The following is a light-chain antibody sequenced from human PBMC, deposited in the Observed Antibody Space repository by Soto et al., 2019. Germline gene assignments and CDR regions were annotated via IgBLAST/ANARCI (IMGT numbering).Light chain of an antibody. V-gene: IGLV1-44*01. CDR2: GNN. Sequence: QSVLTQPPSASGTPGQRVAISCSGSNSNIGSNHVNWYQQLPGTAPKLLIYGNNQRPSGVPDRFSGSRSGTSASLAISGLRSEDEADYYCAAWDDSLNGHVVFGGGTKVTVL. CDR3: AAWDDSLNGHVV. CDR1: NSNIGSNH. J-gene: IGLJ2*01.